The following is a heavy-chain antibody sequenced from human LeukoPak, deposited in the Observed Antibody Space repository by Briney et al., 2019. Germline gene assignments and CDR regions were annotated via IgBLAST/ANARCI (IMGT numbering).Heavy chain of an antibody. D-gene: IGHD5-24*01. Sequence: PGGSLRLSCAASGFTFSSYAMSWVRQAPGKGLEWVSAISGSGGSTYYADSVKGRFTISRDNAKNSLYLQMNSLRAEDTAVYYCARDCPVRGWLQFRGGCYWGQGTLVTVSS. CDR3: ARDCPVRGWLQFRGGCY. CDR1: GFTFSSYA. CDR2: ISGSGGST. V-gene: IGHV3-23*01. J-gene: IGHJ4*02.